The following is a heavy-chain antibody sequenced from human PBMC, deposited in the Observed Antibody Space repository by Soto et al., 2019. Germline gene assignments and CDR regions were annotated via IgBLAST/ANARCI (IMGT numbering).Heavy chain of an antibody. D-gene: IGHD3-10*01. CDR2: IIPIFGTA. V-gene: IGHV1-69*13. J-gene: IGHJ6*02. Sequence: GASVKVSCKASGYTFTSYGISWVRQAPGQGLEWMGWIIPIFGTANYAQKFQGRVTITADESTSTAYMELSSLRSEDTAVYYCGFTMVRGVPPPARGLEPYYGMDVWGQGTTVTVSS. CDR3: GFTMVRGVPPPARGLEPYYGMDV. CDR1: GYTFTSYG.